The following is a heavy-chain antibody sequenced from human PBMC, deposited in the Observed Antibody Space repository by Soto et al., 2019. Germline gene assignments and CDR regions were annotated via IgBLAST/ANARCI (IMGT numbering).Heavy chain of an antibody. V-gene: IGHV3-11*01. D-gene: IGHD4-17*01. CDR1: GFTFSDYY. CDR2: ISSSGSTI. Sequence: GGSLRLSCAASGFTFSDYYMSWIRQAPGKGLEWVSYISSSGSTIYYADSVKGRFTISRDNAKNSLYLQMNSLRAEDTAMYYCARDNQDYGDYLEAPYYYYYMDVWGKGTTVTVSS. J-gene: IGHJ6*03. CDR3: ARDNQDYGDYLEAPYYYYYMDV.